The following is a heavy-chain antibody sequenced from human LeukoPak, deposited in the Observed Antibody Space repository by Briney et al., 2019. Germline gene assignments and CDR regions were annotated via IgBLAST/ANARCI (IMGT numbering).Heavy chain of an antibody. J-gene: IGHJ4*02. CDR1: GGSFSGYY. CDR2: INHSGST. Sequence: SETPSLTCGVYGGSFSGYYWNWIRQSPGKGLEWIGEINHSGSTNYNPSLKSRVTMSVDTPQKQFSLRLTSVRAADTAVYYCARGRYLTTLGGAAAGFLDYWGQGTVVTVSS. CDR3: ARGRYLTTLGGAAAGFLDY. V-gene: IGHV4-34*01. D-gene: IGHD6-13*01.